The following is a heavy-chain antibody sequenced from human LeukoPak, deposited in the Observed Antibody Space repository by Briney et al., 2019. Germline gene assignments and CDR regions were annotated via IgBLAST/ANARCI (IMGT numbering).Heavy chain of an antibody. CDR1: GGSFSGYY. Sequence: PSETLSLTCAVYGGSFSGYYWSWIRQPPGKGLEWIGEINHSGGTNYNPSLKSRVTISVDTSKNQFSLKLSSVTAADTAVYYCARGGAAALGTARNWFDPWGQGTLVTVSS. V-gene: IGHV4-34*01. CDR2: INHSGGT. D-gene: IGHD6-13*01. CDR3: ARGGAAALGTARNWFDP. J-gene: IGHJ5*02.